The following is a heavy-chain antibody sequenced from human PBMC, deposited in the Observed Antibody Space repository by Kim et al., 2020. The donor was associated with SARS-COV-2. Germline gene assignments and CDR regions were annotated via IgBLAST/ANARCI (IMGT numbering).Heavy chain of an antibody. CDR1: GYTFSSNY. J-gene: IGHJ4*02. CDR2: INPSGGTT. CDR3: ATRASGNYLGY. V-gene: IGHV1-46*01. Sequence: ASVKVSCKASGYTFSSNYMHWVRQAPGQGLEWMGIINPSGGTTTYTQKFQGRLTMTGDTSTTTVYMELSSLRSEDTAVYYCATRASGNYLGYWGQGTLVT. D-gene: IGHD1-26*01.